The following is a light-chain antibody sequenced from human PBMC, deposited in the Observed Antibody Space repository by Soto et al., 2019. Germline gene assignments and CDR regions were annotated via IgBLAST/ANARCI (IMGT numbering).Light chain of an antibody. CDR3: QQYGGSPQT. Sequence: EIVLTQSPGTLSLSPGERATLSCRASQSVSNYLAWYQQKRGQAPRLLIYGASRRATVIPDRFSGSGSGTDFTLTISRLEPEDFAVYYCQQYGGSPQTFGQGTNVEIK. J-gene: IGKJ1*01. V-gene: IGKV3-20*01. CDR1: QSVSNY. CDR2: GAS.